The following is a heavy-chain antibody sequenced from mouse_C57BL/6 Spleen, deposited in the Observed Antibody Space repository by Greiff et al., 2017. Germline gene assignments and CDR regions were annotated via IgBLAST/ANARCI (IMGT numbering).Heavy chain of an antibody. V-gene: IGHV1-42*01. CDR3: VRSLRSTWYFDV. CDR2: INPSTGGT. Sequence: VQLKQSGPELVKPGASVKISCKASGYSFTGYYMNWVKQSPEKSLEWIGEINPSTGGTTYNQKFKAKATLTVDKSSSTAYMQLKSLTSEDSAVYYCVRSLRSTWYFDVWGTGTTVTVSS. J-gene: IGHJ1*03. D-gene: IGHD1-1*01. CDR1: GYSFTGYY.